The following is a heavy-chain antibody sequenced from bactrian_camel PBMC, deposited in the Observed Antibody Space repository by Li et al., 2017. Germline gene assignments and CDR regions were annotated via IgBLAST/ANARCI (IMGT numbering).Heavy chain of an antibody. J-gene: IGHJ4*01. D-gene: IGHD5*01. V-gene: IGHV3S1*01. CDR1: GYTFSRKC. Sequence: HVQLVESGGDLVQPGGSLRLSCAASGYTFSRKCMGWFRQAPGKEREGVAVIYTGDGSTVHADSVKGRFTISRDNAENTLYLQLNSLKTEDTAMYYCAKETYGLPSDWGQGTQVTVS. CDR3: AKETYGLPSD. CDR2: IYTGDGST.